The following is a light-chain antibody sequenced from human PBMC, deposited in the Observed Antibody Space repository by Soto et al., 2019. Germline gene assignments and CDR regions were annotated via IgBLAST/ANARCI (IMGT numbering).Light chain of an antibody. CDR3: QQYNSYPYT. J-gene: IGKJ2*01. Sequence: DIQMTQSPSTLSASVGDRVTISCRASQSISSWLAWYQQKPGKAPKLLIYKASSLESGVPSRFSGSGSGTEFTLTISSLQPDDFATYYCQQYNSYPYTFGQGTKLEIK. V-gene: IGKV1-5*03. CDR1: QSISSW. CDR2: KAS.